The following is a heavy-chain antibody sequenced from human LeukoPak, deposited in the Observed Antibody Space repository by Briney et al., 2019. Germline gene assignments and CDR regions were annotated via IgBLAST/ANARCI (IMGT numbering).Heavy chain of an antibody. J-gene: IGHJ4*02. Sequence: ASVKVSCKVSGYTLTELSMHWVRQAPGKGLEWMGGFDPEDGETIYPQKFQGRVTMTEDTSTDTAYMELSSLRSEDTAVYYCATDRGGSYYFDYWGQGTLVTVSS. CDR1: GYTLTELS. CDR3: ATDRGGSYYFDY. D-gene: IGHD1-26*01. V-gene: IGHV1-24*01. CDR2: FDPEDGET.